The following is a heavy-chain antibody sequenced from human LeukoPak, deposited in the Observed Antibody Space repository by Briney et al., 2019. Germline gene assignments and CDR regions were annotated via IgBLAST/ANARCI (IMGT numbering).Heavy chain of an antibody. J-gene: IGHJ4*02. D-gene: IGHD3-22*01. CDR2: IRSSSNTI. V-gene: IGHV3-11*01. CDR1: GFIFSDYY. Sequence: GGSLRLSCAASGFIFSDYYMSWIRQAPGKGLEWISYIRSSSNTIYYVDSVKGRFTISRDNAKNSLYLRMNSLRAEDTAVYYCAKDPTYHFESSAYAYLDYWGQGTLVTVSS. CDR3: AKDPTYHFESSAYAYLDY.